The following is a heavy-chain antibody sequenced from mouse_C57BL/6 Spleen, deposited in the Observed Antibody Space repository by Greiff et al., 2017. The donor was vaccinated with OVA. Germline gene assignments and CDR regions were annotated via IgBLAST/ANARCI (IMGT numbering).Heavy chain of an antibody. CDR1: GYTFTSYW. V-gene: IGHV1-52*01. CDR3: ARYSSGYLFDY. Sequence: QVQLQQPGAELVRPGSSVKLSCKASGYTFTSYWMHWVKQRPIQGLEWIGNIDPSDSETHYNQKFKDKATLTVDKSSSTAYMQLSSLTSEDSAVYYCARYSSGYLFDYWGQGTTLTVSS. CDR2: IDPSDSET. D-gene: IGHD3-2*02. J-gene: IGHJ2*01.